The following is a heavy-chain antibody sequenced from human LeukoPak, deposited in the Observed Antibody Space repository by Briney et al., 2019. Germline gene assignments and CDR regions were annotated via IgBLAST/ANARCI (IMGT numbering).Heavy chain of an antibody. CDR3: AREDYGSGTYPFDY. D-gene: IGHD3-10*01. Sequence: GGSLRLSCAASGFTFSSYGMPWVRQAPGKGLEWVTVIWYDGINKYYADSVKGRFTISRDNSKNTLYLQMNSLRAEDTAVYYCAREDYGSGTYPFDYWGQGTLVTVSS. J-gene: IGHJ4*02. CDR2: IWYDGINK. CDR1: GFTFSSYG. V-gene: IGHV3-33*01.